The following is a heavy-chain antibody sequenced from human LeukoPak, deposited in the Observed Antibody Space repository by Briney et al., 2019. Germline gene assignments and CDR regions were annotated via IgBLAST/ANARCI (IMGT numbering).Heavy chain of an antibody. D-gene: IGHD3-10*01. CDR2: ISSSGSTI. J-gene: IGHJ4*02. CDR1: GFTFSDYY. Sequence: GGSLRLSCAASGFTFSDYYMSWIRQAPGKGLEWVSYISSSGSTIYYADSVKGRFTISRDNAKNTLYLQMNSLRAEDTAVYYCARDGVYGSGTYYVDYWGQGTLVTVSS. CDR3: ARDGVYGSGTYYVDY. V-gene: IGHV3-11*04.